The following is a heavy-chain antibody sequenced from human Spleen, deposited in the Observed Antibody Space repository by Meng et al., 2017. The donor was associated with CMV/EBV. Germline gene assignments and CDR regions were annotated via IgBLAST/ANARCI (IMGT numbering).Heavy chain of an antibody. CDR3: ARGLVGATPRAFDY. V-gene: IGHV4-39*07. CDR1: GDSISSSDFF. D-gene: IGHD1-26*01. CDR2: IYYSGST. Sequence: GSLRLSCTVSGDSISSSDFFWGWIRQPPGKGLEWIGSIYYSGSTYYNPSLKSRVTISVDTSKNQFSLKLSSVTAADTAVYYCARGLVGATPRAFDYWGQGTLVTVSS. J-gene: IGHJ4*02.